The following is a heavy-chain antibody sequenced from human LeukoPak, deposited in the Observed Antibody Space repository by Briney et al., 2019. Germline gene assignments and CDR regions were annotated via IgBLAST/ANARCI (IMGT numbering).Heavy chain of an antibody. CDR1: GGSFSGYF. Sequence: SETLSLTCAVYGGSFSGYFWSWIRQPPGKGLEWIAEINHRGSTNYNPSLKSRVTISVDTSKNQFSLKLSSVTAADTAVYYCAGGRRPVGCSSTSCYGLGNYYYYYGMDVWGQGTTVTVSS. CDR3: AGGRRPVGCSSTSCYGLGNYYYYYGMDV. V-gene: IGHV4-34*01. J-gene: IGHJ6*02. D-gene: IGHD2-2*01. CDR2: INHRGST.